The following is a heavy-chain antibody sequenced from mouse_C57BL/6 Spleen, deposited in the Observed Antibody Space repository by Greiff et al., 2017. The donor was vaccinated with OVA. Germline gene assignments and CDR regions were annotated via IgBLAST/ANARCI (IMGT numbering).Heavy chain of an antibody. CDR2: FYPGSGSI. CDR3: ARHEGIYYGYDDAMDY. CDR1: GYTFTEYT. V-gene: IGHV1-62-2*01. Sequence: QVQLQQSGAELVKPGASVKLSCKASGYTFTEYTIHWVKQRSGQGLEWIGWFYPGSGSIKYNEKFKDKATLTADKSSSTVYMELSRLTSEDSAVYVCARHEGIYYGYDDAMDYWGQGTSVTVSS. D-gene: IGHD2-2*01. J-gene: IGHJ4*01.